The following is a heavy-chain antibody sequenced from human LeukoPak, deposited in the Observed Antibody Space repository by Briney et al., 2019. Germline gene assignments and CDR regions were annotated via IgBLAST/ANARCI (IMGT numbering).Heavy chain of an antibody. CDR1: GGSISSGSYY. J-gene: IGHJ6*02. D-gene: IGHD4-17*01. CDR2: IYTSGST. CDR3: ATSTVNTNNLYYYYGMDV. Sequence: PSETLSLTCTVSGGSISSGSYYWSWIRQPAGKGLEWIGRIYTSGSTNYNPSLKSRVTISVDTSKNQFSLKLSSVTAADTAVYYCATSTVNTNNLYYYYGMDVWGQGTTVTVSS. V-gene: IGHV4-61*02.